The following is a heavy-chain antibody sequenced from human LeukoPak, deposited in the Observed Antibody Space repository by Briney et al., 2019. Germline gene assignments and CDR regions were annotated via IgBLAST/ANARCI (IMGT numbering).Heavy chain of an antibody. CDR1: GFTFSSYS. CDR2: ISYDGGNT. J-gene: IGHJ4*02. Sequence: GGSLRLSCAASGFTFSSYSMNWVRRAPGKGLEWVAVISYDGGNTYYADSVKGRFTISRDNSKNIVYLQMNSLRPDDTAVFYCARDGMTIHFFDFWGQGTLVTVSS. CDR3: ARDGMTIHFFDF. D-gene: IGHD1-1*01. V-gene: IGHV3-30*03.